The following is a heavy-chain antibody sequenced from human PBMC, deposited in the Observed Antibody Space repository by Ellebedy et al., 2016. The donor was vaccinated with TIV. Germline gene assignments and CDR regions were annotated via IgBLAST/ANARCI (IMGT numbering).Heavy chain of an antibody. CDR3: AKEDHSRGYGAYYDY. Sequence: PGGSLRLSCAASGFTFSTFGMHWVRQVPGKGLEWVAVVSSDGGTKYYVDSVKGRFTISRDNSENTLYLQMSGLRAEDTAVYFCAKEDHSRGYGAYYDYWGQGTLVTVSS. CDR1: GFTFSTFG. J-gene: IGHJ4*02. CDR2: VSSDGGTK. V-gene: IGHV3-30*18. D-gene: IGHD3-22*01.